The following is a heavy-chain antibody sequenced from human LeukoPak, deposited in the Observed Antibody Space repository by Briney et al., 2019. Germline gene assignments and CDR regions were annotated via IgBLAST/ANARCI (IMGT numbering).Heavy chain of an antibody. J-gene: IGHJ4*02. CDR1: GCTFSSYE. V-gene: IGHV3-48*03. CDR3: ARPNPNNYDTSGYYSWNDY. D-gene: IGHD3-22*01. Sequence: WGALTLSCAGSGCTFSSYERNWVRQAPGKGREWVSYIGSSGRTIYYAASVKGRFTISRDNAKTTLYLQMNSLRAEDTAVYYCARPNPNNYDTSGYYSWNDYWGQGRLVTV. CDR2: IGSSGRTI.